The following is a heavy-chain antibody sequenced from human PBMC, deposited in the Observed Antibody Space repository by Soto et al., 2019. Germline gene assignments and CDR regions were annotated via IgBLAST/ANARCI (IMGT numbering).Heavy chain of an antibody. J-gene: IGHJ4*02. CDR2: TYYRSNWYN. V-gene: IGHV6-1*01. CDR3: ALGICSGGSCYGGECER. Sequence: SQTLSLTCAISGDSVSSNSAAWNWIRQSPSRGLEWLGRTYYRSNWYNDYAVSVKSRITINPDTSKNQFSLQLNSVTPEDTAVYYCALGICSGGSCYGGECERWGQETMVNTSS. CDR1: GDSVSSNSAA. D-gene: IGHD2-15*01.